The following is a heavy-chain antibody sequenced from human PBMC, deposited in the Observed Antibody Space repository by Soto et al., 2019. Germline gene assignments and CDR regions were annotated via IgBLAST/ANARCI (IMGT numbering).Heavy chain of an antibody. CDR1: GGSISSSSYY. CDR2: IYYSGST. Sequence: PSETLSLTCTVSGGSISSSSYYWGWIRQPPGKGLEWIGSIYYSGSTYYNPSLKSRVTISVDTSKNQFSLKLSSVTAADTAVYYCANGIVGATSHIDYWGQGTLVTVSS. J-gene: IGHJ4*02. D-gene: IGHD1-26*01. V-gene: IGHV4-39*01. CDR3: ANGIVGATSHIDY.